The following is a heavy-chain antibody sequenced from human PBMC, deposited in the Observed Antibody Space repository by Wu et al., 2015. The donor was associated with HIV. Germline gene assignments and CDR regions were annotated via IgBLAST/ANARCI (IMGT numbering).Heavy chain of an antibody. CDR3: ATVARCLGGVCSPGGGYWRFDY. D-gene: IGHD2-21*01. CDR2: LIPLFGKA. Sequence: QVRLEQSGGDVKKPGSAVKVSCKVSGDTFNSYVISWVRQAPGQRLEWMGGLIPLFGKAKYAQHFQGRVVITADESTTTVFMELTSLRSDDTAVYFCATVARCLGGVCSPGGGYWRFDYWGHGTLVTVSS. V-gene: IGHV1-69*12. CDR1: GDTFNSYV. J-gene: IGHJ4*01.